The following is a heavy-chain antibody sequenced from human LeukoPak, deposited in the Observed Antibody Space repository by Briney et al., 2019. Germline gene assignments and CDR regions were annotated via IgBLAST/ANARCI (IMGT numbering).Heavy chain of an antibody. Sequence: PGGSLRLSCAASGFTFSDYYMSWIRQAPGKGLEWVSYISSSSSTIYYADSVKGRFTISRDNAKNSLYLQMNSLRAEDTAVYYCARDRIAAAGNFDYWGQGTLVTVSS. V-gene: IGHV3-11*04. CDR2: ISSSSSTI. D-gene: IGHD6-13*01. J-gene: IGHJ4*02. CDR3: ARDRIAAAGNFDY. CDR1: GFTFSDYY.